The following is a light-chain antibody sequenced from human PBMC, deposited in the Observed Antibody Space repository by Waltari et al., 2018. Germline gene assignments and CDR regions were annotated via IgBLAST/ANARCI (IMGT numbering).Light chain of an antibody. J-gene: IGKJ2*01. CDR1: HSILYSPTSRNH. Sequence: DIVLTQSPDSLAVSLGGRATINCKSSHSILYSPTSRNHLAWYHQKPGQPPKLLIGWASSRESDVSDRFSGSGSGTDFTLAITSLQAEDVGVYYCQQYLYFPDTFGQGTRLEIK. V-gene: IGKV4-1*01. CDR2: WAS. CDR3: QQYLYFPDT.